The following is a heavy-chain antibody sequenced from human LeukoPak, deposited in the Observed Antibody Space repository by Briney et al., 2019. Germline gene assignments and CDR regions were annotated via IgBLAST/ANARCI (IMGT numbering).Heavy chain of an antibody. CDR1: GYTFTGYY. CDR2: INPNSGGT. D-gene: IGHD6-19*01. Sequence: ASVKVSRKASGYTFTGYYMHWVRQAPGQGLEWMGWINPNSGGTNYAQKFQGRVTMTRDTSISTAYMELSRLRSDDTAVYYCASGYSSGRYYFDYWGQGTLVTVSS. V-gene: IGHV1-2*02. CDR3: ASGYSSGRYYFDY. J-gene: IGHJ4*02.